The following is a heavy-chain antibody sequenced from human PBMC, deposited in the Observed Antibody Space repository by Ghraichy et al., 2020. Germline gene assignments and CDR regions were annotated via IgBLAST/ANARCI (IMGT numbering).Heavy chain of an antibody. D-gene: IGHD3-10*01. Sequence: GGSLRLSCAASGFTFSSYAMSWVRQAPGKGLEWVSAISGSGGSTYYADSVKGRFTISRDNSKNTLYLQMNSLRAEDTAVYYCAVRPFRRGYYFDYWGQGTLVTVSS. V-gene: IGHV3-23*01. CDR1: GFTFSSYA. J-gene: IGHJ4*02. CDR3: AVRPFRRGYYFDY. CDR2: ISGSGGST.